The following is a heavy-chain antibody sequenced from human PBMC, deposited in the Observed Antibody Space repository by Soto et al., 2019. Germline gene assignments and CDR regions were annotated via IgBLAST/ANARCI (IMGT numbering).Heavy chain of an antibody. Sequence: GGSLRLSCAASGFTFSSYWMTWVRQAPGKGLEWVAGIKKDGTEKYYADSVKGRFTISRDNAKNSLYLQMNSLRAEDTAVYYCVRDAMRGGDFDYWGQGALVTVSS. CDR2: IKKDGTEK. V-gene: IGHV3-7*05. J-gene: IGHJ4*02. D-gene: IGHD3-10*01. CDR3: VRDAMRGGDFDY. CDR1: GFTFSSYW.